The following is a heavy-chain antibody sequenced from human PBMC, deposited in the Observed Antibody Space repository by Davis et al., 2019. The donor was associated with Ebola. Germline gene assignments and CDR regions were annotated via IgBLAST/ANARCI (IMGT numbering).Heavy chain of an antibody. CDR1: GYTFTSYG. CDR2: ITPFNGNT. CDR3: ASSLVVVAATRHYYYGMDV. V-gene: IGHV1-45*02. J-gene: IGHJ6*02. D-gene: IGHD2-15*01. Sequence: SVKVSCKASGYTFTSYGISWVRQAPGQGLEWMGWITPFNGNTNYAQKFQDRVTITRDRSMSTAYMELSSLRSEDTAMYYCASSLVVVAATRHYYYGMDVWGQGTTVTVSS.